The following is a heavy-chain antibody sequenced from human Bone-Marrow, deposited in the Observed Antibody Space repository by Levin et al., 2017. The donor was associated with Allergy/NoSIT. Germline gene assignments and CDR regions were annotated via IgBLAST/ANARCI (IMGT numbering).Heavy chain of an antibody. J-gene: IGHJ2*01. Sequence: GGSLRLSCSASGFNFSSYWMHWVRQAPGKGLVWVSRINRDGSSTSYADSVKGRFTISRDNAKNTLYLQMNSLRAEDTSVYYCARDRVTTNCYFDLWSRGTLVTVSS. CDR3: ARDRVTTNCYFDL. D-gene: IGHD4-17*01. CDR2: INRDGSST. V-gene: IGHV3-74*01. CDR1: GFNFSSYW.